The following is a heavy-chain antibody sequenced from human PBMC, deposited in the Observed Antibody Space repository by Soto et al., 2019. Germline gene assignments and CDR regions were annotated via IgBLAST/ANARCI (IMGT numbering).Heavy chain of an antibody. J-gene: IGHJ6*03. CDR2: ISSSSSYI. CDR3: ARVRRYFDWLKSVEVYYYYYMDV. V-gene: IGHV3-21*01. CDR1: GFTFSSYS. Sequence: EVQLVESGGGLVKPGGSLRLSCAASGFTFSSYSMNWVRQAPGKGLEWVSSISSSSSYIYYADSVKGRFTISRDNAKNPLYMQMNSLRAEDTAVYYCARVRRYFDWLKSVEVYYYYYMDVWGKGTTVTVSS. D-gene: IGHD3-9*01.